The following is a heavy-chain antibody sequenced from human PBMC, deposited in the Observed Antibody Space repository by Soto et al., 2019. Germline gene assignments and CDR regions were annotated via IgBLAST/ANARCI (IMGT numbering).Heavy chain of an antibody. CDR3: AHKGPEDWPLDY. CDR2: IYWDDDE. D-gene: IGHD3-9*01. J-gene: IGHJ4*02. V-gene: IGHV2-5*05. CDR1: GFSLSTSGVG. Sequence: SGPTLVNPTQTLTLTCTFSGFSLSTSGVGVAWIRQSPGKALEWLALIYWDDDERYGPSLKTRLTITKDTSKNQVVLTMTNMDPVDTATYYCAHKGPEDWPLDYWGQGTLVTVSS.